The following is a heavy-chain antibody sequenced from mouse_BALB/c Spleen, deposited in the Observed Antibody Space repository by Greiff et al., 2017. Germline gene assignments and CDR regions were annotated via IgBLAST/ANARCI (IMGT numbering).Heavy chain of an antibody. CDR2: INPSTGYT. CDR1: GYTFTSYW. Sequence: QVQLQQSGAELAKPGASVKMSCKASGYTFTSYWMHWVKQRPGQGLEWIGYINPSTGYTEYNQKFKDKATLTADKSSSTAYMQLSSLTSEDSAVYYCARGGLRRGWAYWGQGTLVTVSA. CDR3: ARGGLRRGWAY. D-gene: IGHD2-2*01. V-gene: IGHV1-7*01. J-gene: IGHJ3*01.